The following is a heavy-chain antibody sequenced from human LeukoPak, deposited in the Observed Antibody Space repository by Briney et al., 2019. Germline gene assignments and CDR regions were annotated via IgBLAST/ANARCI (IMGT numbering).Heavy chain of an antibody. CDR1: GFTFSTYN. D-gene: IGHD3-10*01. Sequence: GGSLRLSCAASGFTFSTYNMNWVRQAPGKGPEWVSSISSSSSYIYYADSVKGRFTISRDNAKNSLDLQMNSLRVEDTGIYYCVKVAKYYYGSETYYFFEHWGQGTPVTASS. CDR2: ISSSSSYI. J-gene: IGHJ4*02. CDR3: VKVAKYYYGSETYYFFEH. V-gene: IGHV3-21*01.